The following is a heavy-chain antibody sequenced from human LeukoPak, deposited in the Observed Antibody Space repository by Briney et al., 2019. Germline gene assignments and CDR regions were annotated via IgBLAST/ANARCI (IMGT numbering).Heavy chain of an antibody. Sequence: GGSLRLSCAASGFTFDDYAMHWVRQAPGKGLEWVSGISWNSGSIGYADSVKGRFTISRDNAKNSLYLQMNSLRAEDTAVYYRARSHWGADYWGQGTLVTVSS. V-gene: IGHV3-9*01. CDR3: ARSHWGADY. D-gene: IGHD3-16*01. CDR1: GFTFDDYA. J-gene: IGHJ4*02. CDR2: ISWNSGSI.